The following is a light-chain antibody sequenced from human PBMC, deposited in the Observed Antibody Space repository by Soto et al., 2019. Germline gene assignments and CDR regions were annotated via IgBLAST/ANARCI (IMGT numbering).Light chain of an antibody. CDR3: SSYTSSSTSYV. CDR2: EVS. CDR1: SSDVGGYNY. Sequence: QSVLTQPASVSGSPGQSITISCTGPSSDVGGYNYVSWYQQHPGKAPKLMIYEVSNRPSGVSNRFSGSKSGNTASLTISGLQAEDEADYYCSSYTSSSTSYVFGTGTKLTVL. V-gene: IGLV2-14*01. J-gene: IGLJ1*01.